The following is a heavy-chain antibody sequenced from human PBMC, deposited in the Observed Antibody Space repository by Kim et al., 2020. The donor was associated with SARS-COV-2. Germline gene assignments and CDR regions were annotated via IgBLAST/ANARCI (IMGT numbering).Heavy chain of an antibody. Sequence: GGSLRLSCAASGFTFSNAWMSWVRQAPGKGLEWVGRIKSKTDGGTTDYAAPVKGRFTISRDDSKNTLYLQMNSLKTEDTAVYYCTTGVYSSGWYSGGKYYFDYWGQGTLVTVSS. CDR2: IKSKTDGGTT. V-gene: IGHV3-15*01. D-gene: IGHD6-19*01. CDR1: GFTFSNAW. CDR3: TTGVYSSGWYSGGKYYFDY. J-gene: IGHJ4*02.